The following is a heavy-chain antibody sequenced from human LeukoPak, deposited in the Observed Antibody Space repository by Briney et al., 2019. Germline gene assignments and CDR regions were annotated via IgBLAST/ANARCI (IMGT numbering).Heavy chain of an antibody. V-gene: IGHV3-30-3*01. CDR1: GFTFSSYA. J-gene: IGHJ5*02. CDR3: ATWGAAAGP. Sequence: QSGGSLRLSCAASGFTFSSYAMHWVRQAPGKGLEWVAVISYDGSNKYYADSVKGRFTISRDNSKNTLYLQMNSLRAEDTAVYYCATWGAAAGPFGQGTLVTVSS. CDR2: ISYDGSNK. D-gene: IGHD6-13*01.